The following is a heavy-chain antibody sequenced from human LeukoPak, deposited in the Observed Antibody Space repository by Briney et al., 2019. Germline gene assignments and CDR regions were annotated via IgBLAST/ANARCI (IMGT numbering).Heavy chain of an antibody. CDR2: ISYDGSNK. V-gene: IGHV3-30-3*01. Sequence: GGSLRLSCAASGFTFSSYAMHWVRQAPGKGLEWVAVISYDGSNKYYADSVKGRFTISRDNSKNTLYLQMNSLRAEDTAVYYCGRVADGYTTYYFDYWGQGTLVTVSS. D-gene: IGHD5-24*01. CDR1: GFTFSSYA. J-gene: IGHJ4*02. CDR3: GRVADGYTTYYFDY.